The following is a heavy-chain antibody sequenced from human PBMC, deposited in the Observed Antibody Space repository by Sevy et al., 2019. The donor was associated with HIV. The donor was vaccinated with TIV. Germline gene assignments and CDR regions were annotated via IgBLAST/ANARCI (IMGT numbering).Heavy chain of an antibody. CDR1: GGSISSSY. V-gene: IGHV4-59*13. CDR2: IFHTGST. D-gene: IGHD3-16*02. Sequence: SETLSLTCTVSGGSISSSYWSWIRQPPGKGLEWIGYIFHTGSTTYNPSLKSRVTISLDTSKSQFSLKLNSVTAADTAVYYCARVLSDYVWGSYRYGGRYFDLWGRGTLVTVSS. CDR3: ARVLSDYVWGSYRYGGRYFDL. J-gene: IGHJ2*01.